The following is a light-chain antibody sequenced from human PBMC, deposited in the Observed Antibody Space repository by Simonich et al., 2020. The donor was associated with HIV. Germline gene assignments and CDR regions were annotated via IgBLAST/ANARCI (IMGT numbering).Light chain of an antibody. V-gene: IGLV6-57*03. CDR3: QSYNTSHHWV. CDR1: SGSIASNY. Sequence: NFMLTQPHSVSESPGKTVTISCTRSSGSIASNYVQWYQQRPGSAPTTVIYEDNQRPSWVPDRFSGSIDSSSNSASLTISGLKTEDEADYYCQSYNTSHHWVFGGGTKLTVV. J-gene: IGLJ3*02. CDR2: EDN.